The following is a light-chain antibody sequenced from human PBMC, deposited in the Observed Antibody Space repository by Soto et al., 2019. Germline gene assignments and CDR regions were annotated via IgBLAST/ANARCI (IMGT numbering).Light chain of an antibody. Sequence: QSVLTQPPSVSAAPGQKVTMSWSGSSSNIGGNSVSWYQQLPGTAPKLLIYDDNKRPSGIPDRFSGSKSGTSATLGITGFQTGDEADYYCGSWDSSLSAYVFGTGTKV. CDR2: DDN. V-gene: IGLV1-51*01. J-gene: IGLJ1*01. CDR3: GSWDSSLSAYV. CDR1: SSNIGGNS.